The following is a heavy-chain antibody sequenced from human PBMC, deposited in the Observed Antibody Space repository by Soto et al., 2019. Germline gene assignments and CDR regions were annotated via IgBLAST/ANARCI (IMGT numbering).Heavy chain of an antibody. CDR3: VRAPFTIYDTSGYYDY. J-gene: IGHJ4*02. Sequence: QVQLVESGGGVVQPGRSLRLSCAASGFTFSSSGMHWVRQAPGKGLEWVAIIWYDGSKKYYADSVKGRFTISRDNSKNTVYLQMNSLRAEDTAVYYCVRAPFTIYDTSGYYDYWGQGTLVTVSS. V-gene: IGHV3-33*01. D-gene: IGHD3-22*01. CDR2: IWYDGSKK. CDR1: GFTFSSSG.